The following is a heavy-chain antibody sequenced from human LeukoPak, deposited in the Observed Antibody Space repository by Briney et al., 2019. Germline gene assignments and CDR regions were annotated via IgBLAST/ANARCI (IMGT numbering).Heavy chain of an antibody. CDR3: ARVFADPNWFDP. CDR1: GYTFTSYD. CDR2: MNPNSGNT. J-gene: IGHJ5*02. D-gene: IGHD3-3*01. Sequence: ASVKVSCKASGYTFTSYDINWVRQATGQGLEWMGWMNPNSGNTGYAQKFQGRVTMTRNTSISTAYMELSSLRSEDTAVYYWARVFADPNWFDPWGQGTLVTVSS. V-gene: IGHV1-8*01.